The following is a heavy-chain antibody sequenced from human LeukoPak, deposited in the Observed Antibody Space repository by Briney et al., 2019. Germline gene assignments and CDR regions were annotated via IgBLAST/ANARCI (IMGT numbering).Heavy chain of an antibody. J-gene: IGHJ3*02. D-gene: IGHD6-13*01. Sequence: GASVKVSCKASGYTFTDYYMHWVRQAPGQGLEWMGWINPNSGGTNYAQKLQGRVTLTTDTSTSTAYMELRSLRSDDTAVYYCARDWDYSRGHDVFDIWGQGTMVTVSS. V-gene: IGHV1-2*02. CDR3: ARDWDYSRGHDVFDI. CDR2: INPNSGGT. CDR1: GYTFTDYY.